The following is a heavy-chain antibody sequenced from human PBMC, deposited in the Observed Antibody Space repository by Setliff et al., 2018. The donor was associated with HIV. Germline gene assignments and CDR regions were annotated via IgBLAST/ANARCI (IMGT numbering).Heavy chain of an antibody. Sequence: SETLSLTCAVSGVSISSSNWWTWVRQPPGKGLEWIGEVSHSGSTNYNPSLKSRFTISRDNAKNSLYLQMNSLRSEDTAFYYCAKDKMSSNWYYPDYWGQGTLVTVSS. J-gene: IGHJ4*02. CDR3: AKDKMSSNWYYPDY. D-gene: IGHD6-13*01. CDR2: VSHSGST. CDR1: GVSISSSNW. V-gene: IGHV4-4*02.